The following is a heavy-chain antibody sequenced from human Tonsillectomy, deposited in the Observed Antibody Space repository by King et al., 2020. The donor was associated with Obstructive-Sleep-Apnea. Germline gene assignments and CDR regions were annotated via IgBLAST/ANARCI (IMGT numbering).Heavy chain of an antibody. V-gene: IGHV3-30*18. CDR3: AKTRYVDWPFDY. Sequence: VQLVESGGGVVQPGRSLRLSCAASGFTFSSYGMHWVRQAPGKGLEGVAVISYDGSKKYYADSVKGRFTISRENSKNTLYLQMNSLRAEDTAVYYCAKTRYVDWPFDYWGQGTLITVSS. J-gene: IGHJ4*02. CDR2: ISYDGSKK. D-gene: IGHD3-9*01. CDR1: GFTFSSYG.